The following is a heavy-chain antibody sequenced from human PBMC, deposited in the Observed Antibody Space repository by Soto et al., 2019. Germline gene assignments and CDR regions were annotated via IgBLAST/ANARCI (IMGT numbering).Heavy chain of an antibody. CDR2: ISSSSSYI. CDR3: ARDRSGWLPYYYYGMNV. V-gene: IGHV3-21*01. CDR1: GFTFSSYS. Sequence: GGSLRLSCAASGFTFSSYSMNWVRQAPGKGLEWVSSISSSSSYIYYADTVKGRFTISRDNAKNSLYLQMNSLRAEDTAVYYCARDRSGWLPYYYYGMNVWGQGXTVTVYS. D-gene: IGHD6-19*01. J-gene: IGHJ6*02.